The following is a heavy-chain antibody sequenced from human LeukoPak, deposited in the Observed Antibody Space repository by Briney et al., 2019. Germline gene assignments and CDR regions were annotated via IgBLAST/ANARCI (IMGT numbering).Heavy chain of an antibody. V-gene: IGHV4-59*08. CDR3: ARHGGDYYDSSGYSGDAFDI. D-gene: IGHD3-22*01. J-gene: IGHJ3*02. CDR2: IYYSGST. CDR1: GGSISSYY. Sequence: SETLSLTCTVSGGSISSYYWSWIRQPPGKGLEWIGYIYYSGSTNYNPSLKSRVTISVDTSKNQFSLKLSSVTAADTAVYYCARHGGDYYDSSGYSGDAFDIWGQGTMVTVSS.